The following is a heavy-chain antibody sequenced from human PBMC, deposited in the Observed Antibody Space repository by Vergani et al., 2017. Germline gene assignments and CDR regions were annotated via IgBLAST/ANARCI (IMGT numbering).Heavy chain of an antibody. Sequence: EVQLVESGGGLVQPGGSLRLSCAASGFTFSSYWMSWVRQAPGKGLEWVANIKQDGSEKYYVDSVKGRFTISRDNAKNSLYLQMNSLRAEDTAVYYCARALITMVRGVIDYYYMDVWAKGTTVTVSS. CDR1: GFTFSSYW. CDR3: ARALITMVRGVIDYYYMDV. V-gene: IGHV3-7*01. CDR2: IKQDGSEK. J-gene: IGHJ6*03. D-gene: IGHD3-10*01.